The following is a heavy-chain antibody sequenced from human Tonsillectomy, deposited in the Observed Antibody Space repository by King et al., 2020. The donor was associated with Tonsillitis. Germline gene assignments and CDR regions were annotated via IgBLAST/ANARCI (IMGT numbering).Heavy chain of an antibody. Sequence: VQLVQSGGGLVQPGGSLRLSCAASGFIFSTYDMHWVRQGTGKGLEWVSTVGAAGDTYYPGSVKGRFTISRENAKNSLYLQMNSLRDGDTAVYYCARCLNPALYYDCWSGYSVMGYWGQGALVTVSS. CDR3: ARCLNPALYYDCWSGYSVMGY. CDR1: GFIFSTYD. D-gene: IGHD3-3*01. CDR2: VGAAGDT. J-gene: IGHJ4*02. V-gene: IGHV3-13*04.